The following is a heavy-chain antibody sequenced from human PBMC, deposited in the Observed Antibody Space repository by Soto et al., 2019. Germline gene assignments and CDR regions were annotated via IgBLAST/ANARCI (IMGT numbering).Heavy chain of an antibody. J-gene: IGHJ6*02. CDR2: LVVGTGNT. Sequence: GGSVKVSCKTSGFTFRSSAVQWLRQARGQRLEWIGWLVVGTGNTNYAQKFQQRVTISSDRSTNTVSMELSSLTSEDTAVYYCATGAYCSGGSCSDYYYYYYGMDLWGQGTTVTVSS. V-gene: IGHV1-58*01. CDR1: GFTFRSSA. D-gene: IGHD2-15*01. CDR3: ATGAYCSGGSCSDYYYYYYGMDL.